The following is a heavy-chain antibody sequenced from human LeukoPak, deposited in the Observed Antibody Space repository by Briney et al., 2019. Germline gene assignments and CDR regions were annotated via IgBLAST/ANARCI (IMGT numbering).Heavy chain of an antibody. CDR2: INHSGST. V-gene: IGHV4-34*01. CDR3: ARGPRSFYDSSGYYSLRPFDY. Sequence: PSETLSLTCAVYGGSFSGYYWSWIRQPPGKGLEWIGEINHSGSTNYNPSLKSRVTISVDTSKNQFSLKLSSVTAADTAVYYCARGPRSFYDSSGYYSLRPFDYWGQGTLVTVSS. J-gene: IGHJ4*02. CDR1: GGSFSGYY. D-gene: IGHD3-22*01.